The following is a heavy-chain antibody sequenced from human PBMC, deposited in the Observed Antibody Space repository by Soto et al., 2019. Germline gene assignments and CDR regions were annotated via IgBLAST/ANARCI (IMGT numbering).Heavy chain of an antibody. Sequence: PAETLSLTCAVYGGSFSGYYWSWIRQPPGKGLEWIGEINHSGSTNYNPSLKSRATISVDTSNNQFSLKLRSVTAADMAVYYFALGYRYSRSYSVFDTWGHGTMGTVSS. D-gene: IGHD6-13*01. V-gene: IGHV4-34*01. CDR3: ALGYRYSRSYSVFDT. CDR2: INHSGST. CDR1: GGSFSGYY. J-gene: IGHJ3*02.